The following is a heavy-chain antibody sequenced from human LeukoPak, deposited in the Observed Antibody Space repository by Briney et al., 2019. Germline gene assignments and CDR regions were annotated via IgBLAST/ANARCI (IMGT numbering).Heavy chain of an antibody. J-gene: IGHJ6*02. Sequence: SQTLSLTCAISGDSVSSNSVTWNWIRQSPSRGLEWLGRTYYRSKWYNDYAVSVKSRITINPDTSKNQFSLQLNSVTPEDTAVYYCAREKRSSGYYFYYYGMDVWGQGTTVTVSS. CDR3: AREKRSSGYYFYYYGMDV. D-gene: IGHD3-22*01. V-gene: IGHV6-1*01. CDR2: TYYRSKWYN. CDR1: GDSVSSNSVT.